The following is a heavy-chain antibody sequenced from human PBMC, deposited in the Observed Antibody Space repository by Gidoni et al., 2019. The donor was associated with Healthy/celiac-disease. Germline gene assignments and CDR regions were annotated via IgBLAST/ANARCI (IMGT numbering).Heavy chain of an antibody. D-gene: IGHD3-22*01. V-gene: IGHV3-33*01. CDR3: AGDYRYYYSSGSPMGY. Sequence: LRLSCAASGFTFSSYGMHWVRQAPGTGLEWVAVIWYDGSNKYYADSVNGRFTISRDNSKNTLYLQMNSLRAEDTAVYYCAGDYRYYYSSGSPMGYWGQGTLVTVSS. CDR1: GFTFSSYG. CDR2: IWYDGSNK. J-gene: IGHJ4*02.